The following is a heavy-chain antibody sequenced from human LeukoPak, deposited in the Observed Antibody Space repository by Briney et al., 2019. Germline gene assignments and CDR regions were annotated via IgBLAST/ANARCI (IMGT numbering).Heavy chain of an antibody. V-gene: IGHV1-69*04. CDR2: IIPILGIA. CDR3: ARDSRYYYDSSGYPY. D-gene: IGHD3-22*01. Sequence: SVKVSCKASGGTFISYAISWVRQAPGQGLEWMGRIIPILGIANYAQKFQGRVTITADKSTSTAYMELSSLRSEDTAVYYCARDSRYYYDSSGYPYWGQGTLVTVSS. J-gene: IGHJ4*02. CDR1: GGTFISYA.